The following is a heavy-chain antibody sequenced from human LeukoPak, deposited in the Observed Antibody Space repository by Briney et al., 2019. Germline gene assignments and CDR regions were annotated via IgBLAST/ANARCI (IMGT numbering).Heavy chain of an antibody. CDR1: GGSIRSSSYY. CDR3: ASFGVLMVYAIPDFHYMDV. V-gene: IGHV4-39*01. Sequence: SETLSLTCTVSGGSIRSSSYYWGWIRQPPGKGLEWIGSIYYSGSTYYNPSLKSRVTISVDTSKNQFSLKLSSVTAADTAVYYCASFGVLMVYAIPDFHYMDVWGKGTTVTVSS. D-gene: IGHD2-8*01. J-gene: IGHJ6*03. CDR2: IYYSGST.